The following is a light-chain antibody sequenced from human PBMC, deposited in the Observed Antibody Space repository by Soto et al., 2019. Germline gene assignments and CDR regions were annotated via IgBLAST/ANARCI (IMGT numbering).Light chain of an antibody. CDR1: QTVSTW. J-gene: IGKJ2*01. Sequence: DIQMTQSPSTLSASLGDTVTITCRASQTVSTWLAWYQQKPGKAPKLLIYDASNLESGVPSRFSGSGSGTQFTLTITSLQPADSATYYCQQYNSYLYTFGQGTKLEIK. CDR2: DAS. V-gene: IGKV1-5*01. CDR3: QQYNSYLYT.